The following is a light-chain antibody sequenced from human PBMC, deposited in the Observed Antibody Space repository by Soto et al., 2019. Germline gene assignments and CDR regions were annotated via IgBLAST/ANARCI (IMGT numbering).Light chain of an antibody. J-gene: IGKJ2*01. Sequence: EVVLTQSPGTLSLSPGERATLSCRASQTVDSTYLAWYQQKPGQDPRLLIYRASSRAAGVPDRFSGSGCGTDFTLTISKLDTEDFAVYYWQQYDPSPPLYTFGQGTKLEIK. CDR1: QTVDSTY. CDR2: RAS. V-gene: IGKV3-20*01. CDR3: QQYDPSPPLYT.